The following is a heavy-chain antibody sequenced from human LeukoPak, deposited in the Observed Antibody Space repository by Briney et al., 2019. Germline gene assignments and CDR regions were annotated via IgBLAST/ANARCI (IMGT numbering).Heavy chain of an antibody. CDR1: GYTFTGYY. J-gene: IGHJ5*02. CDR3: AREMTTASYNWFDP. CDR2: INPNSGGT. V-gene: IGHV1-2*02. Sequence: ASVKVSCKASGYTFTGYYMHWVRQAPGQGLEWMGWINPNSGGTNYAQKFQGRVTMTRDTSISTAYMELSRLRSDDTAVYYCAREMTTASYNWFDPWGQGTLVTVSS. D-gene: IGHD4-17*01.